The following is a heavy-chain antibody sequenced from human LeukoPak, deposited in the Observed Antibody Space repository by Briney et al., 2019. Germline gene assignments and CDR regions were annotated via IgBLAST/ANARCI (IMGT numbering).Heavy chain of an antibody. D-gene: IGHD1-1*01. CDR2: IYYTGNT. J-gene: IGHJ5*02. CDR1: GGSVSSGSNY. V-gene: IGHV4-61*01. Sequence: PSETLSLTCTVSGGSVSSGSNYWNWIRQPPGKGLEWIGYIYYTGNTNYNPSLKSRVTISVDTSKNQFSLKLSSVTAADTAVYYCARDRLQLQSWGQGTLVTVSS. CDR3: ARDRLQLQS.